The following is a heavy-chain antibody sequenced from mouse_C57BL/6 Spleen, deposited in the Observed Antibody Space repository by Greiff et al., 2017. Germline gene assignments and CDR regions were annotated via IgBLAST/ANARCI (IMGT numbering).Heavy chain of an antibody. J-gene: IGHJ2*01. CDR1: GYTFTDYE. CDR2: IDPGTGGT. D-gene: IGHD4-1*01. V-gene: IGHV1-15*01. CDR3: TRLTGTGVDY. Sequence: QVQLQQSGAELVRPGASVTLSCKASGYTFTDYEMHWVKQTPVHGLEWIGAIDPGTGGTAYNQKFKGKAILTADKSSSTAYMELSSLTSEDSAVYYCTRLTGTGVDYWGQGTTLTVSA.